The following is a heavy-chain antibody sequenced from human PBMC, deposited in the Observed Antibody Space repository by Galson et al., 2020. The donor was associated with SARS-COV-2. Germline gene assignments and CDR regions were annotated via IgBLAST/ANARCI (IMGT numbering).Heavy chain of an antibody. V-gene: IGHV3-21*01. CDR3: ARGTRMPMADTSGFDS. D-gene: IGHD6-19*01. Sequence: GGSLRLSCAASGFTFSDCSMNWVRQAPGKGLERVSSISSSSGHIYHADAVNGRFTISRDNAKNSLYLQMNSLRAEDTAVYYCARGTRMPMADTSGFDSWGQGTLVTVSS. J-gene: IGHJ4*02. CDR2: ISSSSGHI. CDR1: GFTFSDCS.